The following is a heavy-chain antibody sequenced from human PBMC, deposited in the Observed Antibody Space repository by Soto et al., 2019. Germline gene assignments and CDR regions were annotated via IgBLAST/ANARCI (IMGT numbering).Heavy chain of an antibody. CDR1: VFTFSSYG. J-gene: IGHJ6*02. CDR2: IWYDGSNK. D-gene: IGHD5-18*01. V-gene: IGHV3-33*06. CDR3: AKFEYSYGPGRYYYYYGMDV. Sequence: PGGSLRLSCAASVFTFSSYGMHLVRQSPGKGLEWVAVIWYDGSNKYYADSVKGRFTISRDNYKNTLYLQMNSLRAEDTAVYYCAKFEYSYGPGRYYYYYGMDVWGQGTKVTVSS.